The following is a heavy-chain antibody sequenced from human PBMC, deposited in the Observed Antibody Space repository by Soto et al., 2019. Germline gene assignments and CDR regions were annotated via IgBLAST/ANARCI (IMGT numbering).Heavy chain of an antibody. Sequence: PGGSPKLSCAASGFAFTSAGMSWVRQAPGTGLEWVGRIKSRSDGGTTDYAAPVNGRFTISRDDSKNTLYLEMSSLKTEDTAVYYCTTDCLGSCPNVDVWGQGTTVTVPS. V-gene: IGHV3-15*01. CDR1: GFAFTSAG. CDR2: IKSRSDGGTT. D-gene: IGHD2-8*01. CDR3: TTDCLGSCPNVDV. J-gene: IGHJ6*02.